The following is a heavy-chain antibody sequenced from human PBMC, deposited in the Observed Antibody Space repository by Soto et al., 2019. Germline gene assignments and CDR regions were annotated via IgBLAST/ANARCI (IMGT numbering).Heavy chain of an antibody. J-gene: IGHJ5*02. V-gene: IGHV4-30-2*01. CDR1: GGSISSGGYS. D-gene: IGHD2-8*01. Sequence: SETLSLTCAASGGSISSGGYSWSWIRQPPGKGLEWIGYIYHSGSTYYNPSLKSRVTISVDRSKNQFSLKLSSVTAADTAVYYCARALGYCTNGVCLNWFDPWGQGTLVTVSS. CDR2: IYHSGST. CDR3: ARALGYCTNGVCLNWFDP.